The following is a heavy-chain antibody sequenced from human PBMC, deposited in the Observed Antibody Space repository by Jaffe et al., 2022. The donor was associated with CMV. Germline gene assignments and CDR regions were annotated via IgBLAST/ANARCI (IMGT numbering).Heavy chain of an antibody. V-gene: IGHV4-59*01. D-gene: IGHD5-18*01. CDR3: AREAFVDTNMRANWLDP. J-gene: IGHJ5*02. CDR1: GGSINDYY. CDR2: IFVIGDAP. Sequence: QAQLQESGPRLVKPSETLSLTCAVSGGSINDYYWSWIRQSPGKGLEWIGYIFVIGDAPGGLAYNPSLESRVTISFDTSKRQLSLKVNSVTAADTAVYYCAREAFVDTNMRANWLDPWGQGTLVTVSS.